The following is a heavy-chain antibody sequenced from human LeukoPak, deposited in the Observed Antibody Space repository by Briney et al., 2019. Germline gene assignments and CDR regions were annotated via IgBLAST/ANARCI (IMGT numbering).Heavy chain of an antibody. CDR3: ARLTYYYGSGYLGWFDP. CDR2: INHSGST. V-gene: IGHV4-34*01. D-gene: IGHD3-10*01. Sequence: SETLSLTCTVYGGSFSGYYWSWIRQPPGKGLEWIGEINHSGSTNYNPSLKSRVTISVGTSKNQFSLKLSSVTAADTAVYYCARLTYYYGSGYLGWFDPWGQGTLVTVSS. CDR1: GGSFSGYY. J-gene: IGHJ5*02.